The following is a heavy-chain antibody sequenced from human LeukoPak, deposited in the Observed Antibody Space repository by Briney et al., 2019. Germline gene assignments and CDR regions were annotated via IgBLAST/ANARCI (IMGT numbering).Heavy chain of an antibody. D-gene: IGHD3-22*01. CDR2: IYYSGST. Sequence: SETLSLICIVSGGSISSTSYYWGWIRQPPGRGLEWIGSIYYSGSTYYNPSLKSRITISVDTSKNQFSLKLNSVTAADTAVYSCARPRYDYSGHSYYFDYWGQGTLVTVSS. V-gene: IGHV4-39*01. CDR3: ARPRYDYSGHSYYFDY. J-gene: IGHJ4*02. CDR1: GGSISSTSYY.